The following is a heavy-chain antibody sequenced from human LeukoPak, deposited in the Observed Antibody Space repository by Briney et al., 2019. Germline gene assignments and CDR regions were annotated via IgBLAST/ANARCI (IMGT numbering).Heavy chain of an antibody. CDR1: GGSISSYY. D-gene: IGHD3-22*01. J-gene: IGHJ4*02. CDR2: IYYSGST. Sequence: SETLSLTCTVSGGSISSYYWSWIRQPPGKGLEWIGYIYYSGSTNYNSSLKSRVSISVDTSKNQFSLKLSSVTAADTAVYYCARLLYYYSSGYYYDYWGQGTLVTVS. CDR3: ARLLYYYSSGYYYDY. V-gene: IGHV4-59*08.